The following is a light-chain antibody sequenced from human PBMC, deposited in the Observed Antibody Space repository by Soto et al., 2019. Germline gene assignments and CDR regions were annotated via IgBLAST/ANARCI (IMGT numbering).Light chain of an antibody. CDR3: QSYANSLSAYV. CDR2: GNS. CDR1: SSNIGAGYD. J-gene: IGLJ1*01. Sequence: QSVLTQPPSVSGAPGQRVTISCTGSSSNIGAGYDVHWYQQLPGTAPKLLIYGNSNRPSGVPDRFSGSKSGTSASLAITGLQAEDEADYYCQSYANSLSAYVFGTGTKLTVL. V-gene: IGLV1-40*01.